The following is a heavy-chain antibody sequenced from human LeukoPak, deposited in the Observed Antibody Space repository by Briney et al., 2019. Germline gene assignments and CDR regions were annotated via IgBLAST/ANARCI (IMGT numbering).Heavy chain of an antibody. V-gene: IGHV5-51*01. J-gene: IGHJ6*02. Sequence: GESLKISCKGSGYSFTSYWIGWVRQVPGKGLEGMGILYPGGSDTRYSPSFQGQVTISADKSISTAYLQWSRLKASDTAMYYCASPLRGCSSTSCYAYGMDVWGQGTTVTVSS. CDR1: GYSFTSYW. D-gene: IGHD2-2*01. CDR2: LYPGGSDT. CDR3: ASPLRGCSSTSCYAYGMDV.